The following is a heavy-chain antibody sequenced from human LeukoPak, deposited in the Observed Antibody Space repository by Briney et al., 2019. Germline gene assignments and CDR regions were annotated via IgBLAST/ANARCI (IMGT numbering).Heavy chain of an antibody. V-gene: IGHV4-39*01. D-gene: IGHD3-22*01. CDR3: AGPLLTYYSDSSAYS. Sequence: MPSETLSLTCTVSGGSISGSTYYWGWIRQPPGKGLEWIGIIYYSGSTYYNPSLKTRVTISIDTSRNQFSLKLSSVTAADTAVYYCAGPLLTYYSDSSAYSWGQGTLVTVSS. CDR1: GGSISGSTYY. J-gene: IGHJ4*02. CDR2: IYYSGST.